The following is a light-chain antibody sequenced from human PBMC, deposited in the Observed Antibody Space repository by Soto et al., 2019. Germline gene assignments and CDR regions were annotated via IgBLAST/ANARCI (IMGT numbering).Light chain of an antibody. Sequence: QPVLTQSPSASASLGASVKLTCTLSSGHSSYAIAWHQQQPEKGPRYLMNLNIDGSHSKGAGIPDRFSGSSSGAERYLTISSLQSEDEADYYCQTWVTGIVVFGGGTKLTVL. CDR1: SGHSSYA. V-gene: IGLV4-69*01. CDR2: LNIDGSH. CDR3: QTWVTGIVV. J-gene: IGLJ2*01.